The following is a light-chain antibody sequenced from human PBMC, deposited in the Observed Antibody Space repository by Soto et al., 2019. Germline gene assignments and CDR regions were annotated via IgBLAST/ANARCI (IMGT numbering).Light chain of an antibody. V-gene: IGKV3-20*01. CDR3: QQYGTSPGFT. Sequence: EIVLTQSPGTLSLSPGERATLSCRASQSVAGLFLAWYQQKPGQAPRLLIDGSSSRATGIPERFSGSRSGTDLTLVISRLEPEDFAVYYCQQYGTSPGFTFGPGTKVEIK. CDR1: QSVAGLF. J-gene: IGKJ3*01. CDR2: GSS.